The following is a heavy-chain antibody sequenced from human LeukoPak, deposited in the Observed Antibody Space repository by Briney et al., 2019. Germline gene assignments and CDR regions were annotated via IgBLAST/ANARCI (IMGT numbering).Heavy chain of an antibody. CDR2: ISAYNGNT. Sequence: GASVKVSCKASGYTFTSYGISWVRQAPGQGLEWMGWISAYNGNTNYAQKFQDRVTITRDRSMSTAYMELSSLRSEDTAMYYCARSGVGIGSQPHDAFDIWGQGTMVTVSS. D-gene: IGHD3-10*01. CDR3: ARSGVGIGSQPHDAFDI. V-gene: IGHV1-18*01. CDR1: GYTFTSYG. J-gene: IGHJ3*02.